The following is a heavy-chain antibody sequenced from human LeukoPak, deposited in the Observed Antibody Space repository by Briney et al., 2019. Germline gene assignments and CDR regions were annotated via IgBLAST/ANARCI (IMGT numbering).Heavy chain of an antibody. Sequence: PGGSLRLSCAASGFNFSTYWMTWVRQAPGKGLEWVSYISSSSSTIYYADSVKGRFTISRDNAKNSLYLQMNSLRADDTAVYYCARVLHKRNYDSSVYYAYWGQGTLVTVSS. J-gene: IGHJ4*02. V-gene: IGHV3-48*01. CDR1: GFNFSTYW. CDR3: ARVLHKRNYDSSVYYAY. CDR2: ISSSSSTI. D-gene: IGHD3-22*01.